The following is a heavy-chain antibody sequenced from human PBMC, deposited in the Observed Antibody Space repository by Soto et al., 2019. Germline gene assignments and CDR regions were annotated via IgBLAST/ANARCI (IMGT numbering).Heavy chain of an antibody. D-gene: IGHD6-19*01. Sequence: GGSLRLSCAASGFTFSSYAMHWVRQAPEKGLEYVSAISSNEGSTYYANSVKGRFTISRDNSKNTLYLQIGSLRAEDMAVYYCARAGYSSGWYQNWGQGTLVTVSS. CDR1: GFTFSSYA. J-gene: IGHJ4*02. CDR2: ISSNEGST. CDR3: ARAGYSSGWYQN. V-gene: IGHV3-64*01.